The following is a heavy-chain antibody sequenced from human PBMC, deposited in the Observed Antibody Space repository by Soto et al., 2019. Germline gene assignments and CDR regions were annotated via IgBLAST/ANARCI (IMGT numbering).Heavy chain of an antibody. V-gene: IGHV1-2*02. J-gene: IGHJ5*02. CDR1: GYIFTGYI. CDR3: GRDLIGAANWLDP. CDR2: VNPYGGGT. Sequence: ASVKVSCKASGYIFTGYIIHWLRQAPGQGLEWMGWVNPYGGGTHYAQKFQGRVTLTSDTSISTVYMELGRLTSDDTAVYFCGRDLIGAANWLDPWGQGTLVTVSS.